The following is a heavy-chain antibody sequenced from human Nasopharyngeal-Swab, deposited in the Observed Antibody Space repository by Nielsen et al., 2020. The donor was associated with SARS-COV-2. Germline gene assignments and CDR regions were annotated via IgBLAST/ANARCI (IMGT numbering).Heavy chain of an antibody. J-gene: IGHJ4*02. CDR2: IYPSDSDT. D-gene: IGHD4-17*01. V-gene: IGHV5-51*01. CDR1: GSSFSTYW. Sequence: GGSLRLSCKGSGSSFSTYWIGWVRQMPGKGLEWMGIIYPSDSDTSYSPSFQGQVTISADKSINTAYLHWSSLKASDTAMYYCARHARATTVDYWGQGTLVTVSS. CDR3: ARHARATTVDY.